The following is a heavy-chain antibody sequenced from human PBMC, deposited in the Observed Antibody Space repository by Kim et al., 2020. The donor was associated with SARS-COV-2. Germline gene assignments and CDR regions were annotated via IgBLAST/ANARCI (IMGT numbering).Heavy chain of an antibody. CDR2: IIPIFGTA. V-gene: IGHV1-69*13. J-gene: IGHJ5*02. CDR1: GGTFSSYA. Sequence: SVKVSCKASGGTFSSYAISWVRQAPGQGLEWMVGIIPIFGTANYAQKFQGRVTITADESTSTAYMELSSLRSEDTAVYYCARVRGRGDIVLMVPSSWFDPWGQGTLVTVSS. CDR3: ARVRGRGDIVLMVPSSWFDP. D-gene: IGHD2-8*01.